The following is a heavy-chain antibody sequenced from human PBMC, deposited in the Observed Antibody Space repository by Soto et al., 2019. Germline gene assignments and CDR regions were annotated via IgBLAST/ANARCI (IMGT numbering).Heavy chain of an antibody. Sequence: QLQLQESGPGLVKPSETLSLTCTVSGGSISSSSYYWGWIRQPPGKGLEWIGSIYYSGSTYYNPSLNMRVTVSVEPSKIQSSLSLSSLSAEDTPVNYCARHVPASSSSWTGNWNFARWGRGTLVTVS. CDR3: ARHVPASSSSWTGNWNFAR. V-gene: IGHV4-39*01. CDR1: GGSISSSSYY. J-gene: IGHJ2*01. D-gene: IGHD6-13*01. CDR2: IYYSGST.